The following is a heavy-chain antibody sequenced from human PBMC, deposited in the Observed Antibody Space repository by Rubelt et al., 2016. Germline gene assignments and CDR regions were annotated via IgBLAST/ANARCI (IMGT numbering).Heavy chain of an antibody. Sequence: GKGLEWMGIIYPGDSDTRYSPSFQGQVTISADKSISTAYLQWSSLKASDTAMYYCARRGDRGYYFDYWGQGTLVTVSS. CDR2: IYPGDSDT. J-gene: IGHJ4*02. D-gene: IGHD2-21*02. V-gene: IGHV5-51*01. CDR3: ARRGDRGYYFDY.